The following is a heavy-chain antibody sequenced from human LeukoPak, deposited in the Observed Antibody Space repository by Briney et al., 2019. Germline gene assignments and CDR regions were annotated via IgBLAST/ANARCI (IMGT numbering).Heavy chain of an antibody. V-gene: IGHV1-2*02. CDR3: TRVPSKDDCVPYYYMDV. Sequence: ASVKVSCKASGYTFTGYYMHWVRQAPGQGLEWMGWINTNSGGTNYAQKFQGRVTMTRDTSISTAYMELSRLRSDDTVVYYCTRVPSKDDCVPYYYMDVWGKRTTVTVSS. J-gene: IGHJ6*03. D-gene: IGHD2-21*02. CDR2: INTNSGGT. CDR1: GYTFTGYY.